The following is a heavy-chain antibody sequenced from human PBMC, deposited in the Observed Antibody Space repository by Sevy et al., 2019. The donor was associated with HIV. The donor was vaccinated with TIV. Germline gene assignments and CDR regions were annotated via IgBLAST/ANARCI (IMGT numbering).Heavy chain of an antibody. V-gene: IGHV3-74*01. Sequence: GGSLRLSCAASGFTLINHWMHWVHQAPGKGLVWVSGISGDGATTTYADSVKGRFTISRDNAKNTLYVQMNSLRGEDTAVYYCARSGGTNLFDYWGQGILVTVSS. J-gene: IGHJ4*02. D-gene: IGHD2-15*01. CDR3: ARSGGTNLFDY. CDR1: GFTLINHW. CDR2: ISGDGATT.